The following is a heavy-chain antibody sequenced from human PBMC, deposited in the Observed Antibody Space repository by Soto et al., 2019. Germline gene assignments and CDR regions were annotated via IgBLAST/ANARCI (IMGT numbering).Heavy chain of an antibody. D-gene: IGHD4-17*01. V-gene: IGHV1-3*01. CDR1: GYTFTSYA. CDR3: ARYCDYEAAIY. J-gene: IGHJ4*02. Sequence: QVQLVQSGAEVKKPGASVKVSCKASGYTFTSYAMHWVRQAPGQRLEWMGWINAGNGNTKYSQKFQGSVTITRDTPASTAYLELGRLRSEVTAVHYCARYCDYEAAIYWGQGTLVTLSS. CDR2: INAGNGNT.